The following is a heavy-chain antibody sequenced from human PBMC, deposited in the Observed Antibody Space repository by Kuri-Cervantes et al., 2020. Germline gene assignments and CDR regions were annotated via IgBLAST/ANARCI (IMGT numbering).Heavy chain of an antibody. CDR3: ARRPGANDSSGYYQSYYYYYGMDV. CDR2: ISAYNGNT. J-gene: IGHJ6*02. D-gene: IGHD3-22*01. V-gene: IGHV1-18*01. CDR1: GYTFTGYG. Sequence: ASVKVSCKASGYTFTGYGISWVRQAPGQGLEWMGWISAYNGNTNYAQKLQGRVTMTTDTSTSTAYMELRSLRSEDTAVYYCARRPGANDSSGYYQSYYYYYGMDVWGQGTTVTVSS.